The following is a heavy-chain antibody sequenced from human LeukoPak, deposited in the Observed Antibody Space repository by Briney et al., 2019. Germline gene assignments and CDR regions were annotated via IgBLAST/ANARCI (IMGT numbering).Heavy chain of an antibody. J-gene: IGHJ5*02. CDR3: ASYSSSWYGNWFDP. CDR2: ISYDGSNK. D-gene: IGHD6-13*01. Sequence: GRSLRLSCAASGFTFSSYAMHWVRQAPGKGLEWVAVISYDGSNKYYADSVKGRFTISRDNSKNTLYLQMNSLRAEDTAVYCCASYSSSWYGNWFDPWGQGTLVTVSS. V-gene: IGHV3-30*04. CDR1: GFTFSSYA.